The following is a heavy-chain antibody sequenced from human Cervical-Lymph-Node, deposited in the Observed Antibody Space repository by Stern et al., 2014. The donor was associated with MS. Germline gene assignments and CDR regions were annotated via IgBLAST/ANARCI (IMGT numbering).Heavy chain of an antibody. Sequence: QVQLLQSGGGVVQPGRSLRLSCAASGFTFSNYGMHWVRQAPGKGLEWVAVVWADGNNKYYADAVKGRFTISRDNSKNTLYLQMNSLRGEDTAVYYCTRDSTSRQFDCWGQGTLVTVSS. V-gene: IGHV3-33*01. D-gene: IGHD2-2*01. CDR1: GFTFSNYG. CDR2: VWADGNNK. J-gene: IGHJ4*02. CDR3: TRDSTSRQFDC.